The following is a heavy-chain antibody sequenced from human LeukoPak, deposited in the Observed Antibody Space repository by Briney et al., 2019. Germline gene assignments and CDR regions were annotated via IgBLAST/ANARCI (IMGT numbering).Heavy chain of an antibody. D-gene: IGHD5-18*01. Sequence: ASVKVSCKASGYTFTGYYMHWVRQDPGQGLEWMGWINPNSGGTNYAQKFQGWVTMTRDTSISTAYMELSRLRSDDTAVYYCARDRPSGYSYGSGYFDLWGRGTLVTVSS. CDR2: INPNSGGT. CDR1: GYTFTGYY. V-gene: IGHV1-2*04. CDR3: ARDRPSGYSYGSGYFDL. J-gene: IGHJ2*01.